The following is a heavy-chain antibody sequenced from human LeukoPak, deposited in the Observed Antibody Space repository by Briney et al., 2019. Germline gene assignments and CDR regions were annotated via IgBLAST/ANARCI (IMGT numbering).Heavy chain of an antibody. Sequence: GGSLRLSCAASGFTFSSYSMNWVRQAPGRGLECVSKISGDGDTIYYADSVKGRFTVSRDNAKNSLYLQMNSLRVEDTAVYYCALEYGDYGFDYWGQGTLVTVSS. V-gene: IGHV3-48*04. CDR3: ALEYGDYGFDY. CDR1: GFTFSSYS. CDR2: ISGDGDTI. D-gene: IGHD4-17*01. J-gene: IGHJ4*02.